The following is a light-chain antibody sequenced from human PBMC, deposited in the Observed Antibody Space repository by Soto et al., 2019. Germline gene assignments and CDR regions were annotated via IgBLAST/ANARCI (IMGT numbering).Light chain of an antibody. CDR2: DVS. Sequence: QSALTQPASVSGSPGQSITISCTGTSSDVGGYNYVSWYQQHPGKAPKLMMYDVSNRPSGVSNRFSGSKSGNTASLTISGLQAEDEADYYCRSYTSSRTFVVFGGGTKVTVL. V-gene: IGLV2-14*01. CDR3: RSYTSSRTFVV. CDR1: SSDVGGYNY. J-gene: IGLJ2*01.